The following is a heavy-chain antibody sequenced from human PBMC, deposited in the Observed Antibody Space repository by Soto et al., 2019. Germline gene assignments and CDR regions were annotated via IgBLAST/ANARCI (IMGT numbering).Heavy chain of an antibody. D-gene: IGHD4-17*01. CDR1: GYSFSKYK. J-gene: IGHJ6*02. CDR2: INPGDSDT. V-gene: IGHV5-51*01. Sequence: PGESLKISCKGSGYSFSKYKIGWVPQMPVKGLEWMGIINPGDSDTRYSPSFQGQVTISADKSISTAYLQWSTLKASDTATYYCVTSFGDSYYYYYGMDVWGQGTTVTVSS. CDR3: VTSFGDSYYYYYGMDV.